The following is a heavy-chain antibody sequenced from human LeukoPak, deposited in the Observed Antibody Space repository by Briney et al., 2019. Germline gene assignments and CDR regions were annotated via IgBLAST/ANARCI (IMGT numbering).Heavy chain of an antibody. CDR1: GFTFSSYA. V-gene: IGHV3-30-3*01. J-gene: IGHJ3*02. Sequence: GGSLRLSCAASGFTFSSYAMHWVRQAPGKGLEWAAVISSDRNTQYYADSVEGRFTISRDSSNNTLYLQMNSLRADDTAIYYCARRRIVGSIDDAFDIWGQGTMVTLSS. D-gene: IGHD1-26*01. CDR3: ARRRIVGSIDDAFDI. CDR2: ISSDRNTQ.